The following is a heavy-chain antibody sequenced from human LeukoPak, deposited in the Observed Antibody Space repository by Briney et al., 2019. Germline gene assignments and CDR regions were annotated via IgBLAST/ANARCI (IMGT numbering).Heavy chain of an antibody. Sequence: VASVKVSCTASGYGFSDFYIHWLRQAPGQGLEWLGWINPNSGGTNFAQYFQGRVTMTRDTSTSTVYMELSSLRSDDTAVYYCARPLGSLKEYWWFDPWGQGTLVTVSS. CDR2: INPNSGGT. J-gene: IGHJ5*02. CDR1: GYGFSDFY. V-gene: IGHV1-2*02. CDR3: ARPLGSLKEYWWFDP. D-gene: IGHD2/OR15-2a*01.